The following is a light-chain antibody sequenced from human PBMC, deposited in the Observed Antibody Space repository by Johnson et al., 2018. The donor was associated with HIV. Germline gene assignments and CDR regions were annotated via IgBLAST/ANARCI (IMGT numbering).Light chain of an antibody. CDR1: SSNIENYF. Sequence: QSILTQPPSVSAAPGQRVNISCSGHSSNIENYFVSWYQQLPGAAPRLLIYEDYKRPSGIPDRFSGSKYGASATLGITGLQTGDEADYYCGVWAASLSPHYGFGTGTTITVL. J-gene: IGLJ1*01. V-gene: IGLV1-51*02. CDR2: EDY. CDR3: GVWAASLSPHYG.